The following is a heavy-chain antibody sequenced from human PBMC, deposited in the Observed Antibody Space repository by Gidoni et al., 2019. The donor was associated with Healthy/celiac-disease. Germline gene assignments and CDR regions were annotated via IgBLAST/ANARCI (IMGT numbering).Heavy chain of an antibody. J-gene: IGHJ5*02. CDR3: ARIVGATMDPNWFDP. V-gene: IGHV1-8*01. Sequence: QATGQGLEWMGWMNPNSGNTGYAQKFQGRVTMTRNTSISTAYMELSSLRSEDTAVYYCARIVGATMDPNWFDPWGQGTLVTVSS. D-gene: IGHD1-26*01. CDR2: MNPNSGNT.